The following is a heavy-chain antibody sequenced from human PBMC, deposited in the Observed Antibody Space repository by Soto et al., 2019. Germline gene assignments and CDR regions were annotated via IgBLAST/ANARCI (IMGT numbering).Heavy chain of an antibody. Sequence: PGGSLRLSCASSGFTLSSYWMSWVRQAPGKGLEWVANIKQDGSEKYYVDSVKGRFTISRDNAKNSLYLQMNSLRAEDTAVYYCSRVSAWNDYYPPYSYYMDVWGQGTTVTVSS. CDR1: GFTLSSYW. V-gene: IGHV3-7*01. D-gene: IGHD1-26*01. CDR3: SRVSAWNDYYPPYSYYMDV. CDR2: IKQDGSEK. J-gene: IGHJ6*03.